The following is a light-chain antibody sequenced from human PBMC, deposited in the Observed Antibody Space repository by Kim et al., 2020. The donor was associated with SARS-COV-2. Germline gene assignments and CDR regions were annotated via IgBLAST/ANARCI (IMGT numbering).Light chain of an antibody. Sequence: VSTGQTASITCSGYKLGDKYACWYQQKPCQSPVLVIYQDSKRPSGIPERFSGSNSGNTATLTISGTQAMDEADYYCQAWDSSTPYVFGTGTKVTVL. J-gene: IGLJ1*01. CDR3: QAWDSSTPYV. CDR1: KLGDKY. V-gene: IGLV3-1*01. CDR2: QDS.